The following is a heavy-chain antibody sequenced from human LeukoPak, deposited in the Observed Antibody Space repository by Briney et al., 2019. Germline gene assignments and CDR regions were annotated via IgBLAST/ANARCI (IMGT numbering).Heavy chain of an antibody. CDR2: INTNTGNP. Sequence: ASVKVSCKASGYTFTSYAMNWVRQAPGQGLEWMGWINTNTGNPTYAQGFTGRFVFSLDTSVSTAYLQISSLKAEDTAVYYCARGIITMIVLDAFDIWGQGTMVTVSS. J-gene: IGHJ3*02. CDR3: ARGIITMIVLDAFDI. CDR1: GYTFTSYA. V-gene: IGHV7-4-1*02. D-gene: IGHD3-22*01.